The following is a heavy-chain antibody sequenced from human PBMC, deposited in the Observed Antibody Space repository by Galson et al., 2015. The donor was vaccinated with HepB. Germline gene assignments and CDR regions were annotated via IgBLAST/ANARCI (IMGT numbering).Heavy chain of an antibody. V-gene: IGHV3-69-1*01. CDR2: ISGSYTI. Sequence: SLRLSCAASGFTFNIYTMNWVRQAPGKGLEWVSSISGSYTIYYADSVKGRFTISRDNAKNSLYLQMNSLRDEDTAVYYCARRSSGNSFDYRGQGTLVTVSS. CDR3: ARRSSGNSFDY. D-gene: IGHD1-26*01. J-gene: IGHJ4*02. CDR1: GFTFNIYT.